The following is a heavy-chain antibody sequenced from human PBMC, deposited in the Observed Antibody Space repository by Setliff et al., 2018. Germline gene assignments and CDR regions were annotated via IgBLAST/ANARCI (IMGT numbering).Heavy chain of an antibody. CDR3: TTAGSSDWVPIAY. Sequence: GGSLRLSCAASGFTFSNAYMSWVCQAPGKGLEWVGRIKSKTDVGTIEYAAPVKGRFSISRDDSESTLYLQMNSLKPEDTAVYYCTTAGSSDWVPIAYWGQGTLVTVSS. D-gene: IGHD3-10*01. CDR2: IKSKTDVGTI. V-gene: IGHV3-15*01. J-gene: IGHJ4*02. CDR1: GFTFSNAY.